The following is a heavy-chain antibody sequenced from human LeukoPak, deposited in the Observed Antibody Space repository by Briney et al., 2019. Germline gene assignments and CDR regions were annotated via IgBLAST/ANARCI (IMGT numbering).Heavy chain of an antibody. CDR1: GFTFSSSA. Sequence: PGGSLRLSRAASGFTFSSSAMSWVRQAPGKGLEWVSAISNNGGYTYYADSVKGRFTISRDNSKNTVYLQMYSLRAEDTAVYYCARGGYSYGRPFDYWGQGTLVTVSS. J-gene: IGHJ4*02. V-gene: IGHV3-23*01. CDR3: ARGGYSYGRPFDY. CDR2: ISNNGGYT. D-gene: IGHD5-18*01.